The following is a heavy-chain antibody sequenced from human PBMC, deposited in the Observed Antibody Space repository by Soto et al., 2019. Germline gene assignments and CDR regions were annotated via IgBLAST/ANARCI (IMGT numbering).Heavy chain of an antibody. D-gene: IGHD2-8*01. CDR3: ARRSHTNWPAY. J-gene: IGHJ4*01. V-gene: IGHV4-39*01. CDR1: GGSFSSSSHY. Sequence: QLQLQESGPGLVNPSETLSLTCTVSGGSFSSSSHYWVWIRQPPGKGLEWVGSIYYDGRTYYNASLKSRVTISVDTSKNQFSLKVNSVTVADTAVYYFARRSHTNWPAYWGHGTQVTVSS. CDR2: IYYDGRT.